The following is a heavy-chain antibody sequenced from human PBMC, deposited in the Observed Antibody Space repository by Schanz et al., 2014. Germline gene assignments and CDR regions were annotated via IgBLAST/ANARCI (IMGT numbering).Heavy chain of an antibody. D-gene: IGHD3-3*01. V-gene: IGHV3-33*06. CDR1: GLNFDYYG. CDR3: AKIWKAHHLTGRPGWSDGMDV. J-gene: IGHJ6*02. Sequence: QVQLVESGGGVVQLGRSLRLSCATSGLNFDYYGMNWVRQAPGKGLEWVANIGYDGSEKYYVDSVKGRFTISRDNSKDTLYLQMSGLTPEDTAVYYCAKIWKAHHLTGRPGWSDGMDVWGQGTTV. CDR2: IGYDGSEK.